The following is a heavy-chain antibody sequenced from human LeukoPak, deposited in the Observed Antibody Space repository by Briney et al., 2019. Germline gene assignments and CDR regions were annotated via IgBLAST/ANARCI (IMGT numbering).Heavy chain of an antibody. Sequence: KASETLSLTCTVSGGSISSYYWSWIRQPPGKGLEWIGYIYYSGSTNYNPSLKSRVTISVDTSKNQFSLKLSSVTAADTAVYYCAAGGSGSYYNGHYWGQGTLVTVSS. CDR1: GGSISSYY. D-gene: IGHD3-10*01. V-gene: IGHV4-59*08. CDR2: IYYSGST. CDR3: AAGGSGSYYNGHY. J-gene: IGHJ4*02.